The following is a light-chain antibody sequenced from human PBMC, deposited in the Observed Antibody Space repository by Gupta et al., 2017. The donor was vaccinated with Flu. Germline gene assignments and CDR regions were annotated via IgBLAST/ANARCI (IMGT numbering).Light chain of an antibody. Sequence: DLQLTQSPSFLSASVGDRVTITCRASQGISSYLAWYQQKPGKAPKLLYYAASTLQGGVPSGFGGSGSGTEFTLTISSLEPEDLATYYWQKLNSYSFTFGGGTRVEIK. CDR3: QKLNSYSFT. V-gene: IGKV1-9*01. J-gene: IGKJ4*01. CDR2: AAS. CDR1: QGISSY.